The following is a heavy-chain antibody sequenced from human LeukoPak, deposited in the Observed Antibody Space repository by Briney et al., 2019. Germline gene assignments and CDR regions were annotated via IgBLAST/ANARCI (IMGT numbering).Heavy chain of an antibody. D-gene: IGHD1-1*01. CDR1: GGTFSSYA. Sequence: GASVTVSCKASGGTFSSYAISWVRQAPGQGLEWMGGIIPIFGTANYAQKFQGRVTITTDESTSTAYMELSSLRSEDTAVYYCARETQIQLERQGFLDYWGQGTLVTVSS. CDR2: IIPIFGTA. J-gene: IGHJ4*02. CDR3: ARETQIQLERQGFLDY. V-gene: IGHV1-69*05.